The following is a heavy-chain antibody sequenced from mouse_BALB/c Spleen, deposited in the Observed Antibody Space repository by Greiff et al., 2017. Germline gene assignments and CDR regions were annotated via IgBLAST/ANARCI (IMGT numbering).Heavy chain of an antibody. CDR2: ISSGSSTI. Sequence: EVQLVESGGGLVQPGGSRKLSCAASGFTFSSFGMHWVRQAPEKGLEWVAYISSGSSTIYYADTVKGRFTISRDNPKNTLFLQMTSLRSEDTAMYYCARGSSYEDLYFDVWGAGTTVTVSS. J-gene: IGHJ1*01. V-gene: IGHV5-17*02. CDR1: GFTFSSFG. D-gene: IGHD1-1*01. CDR3: ARGSSYEDLYFDV.